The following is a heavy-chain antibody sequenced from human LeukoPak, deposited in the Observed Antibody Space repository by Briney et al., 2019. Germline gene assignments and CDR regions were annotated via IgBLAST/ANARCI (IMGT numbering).Heavy chain of an antibody. CDR1: GYTFTSYY. CDR3: AATAGYSYDIDY. J-gene: IGHJ4*02. V-gene: IGHV1-46*01. Sequence: ASVKVSYKASGYTFTSYYMHGVRQPPGKGLEGMGIINPSGGSTIYAQKFQGRVTITRDMSTSTVYMELRSLRSDDTVVYYWAATAGYSYDIDYWGQGTLVTVSS. CDR2: INPSGGST. D-gene: IGHD5-18*01.